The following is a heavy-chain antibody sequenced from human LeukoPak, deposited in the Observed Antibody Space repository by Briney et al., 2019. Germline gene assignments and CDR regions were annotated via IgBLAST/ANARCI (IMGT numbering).Heavy chain of an antibody. CDR3: GRGGKVEQLVLAR. D-gene: IGHD6-13*01. Sequence: PGGSLRLSCAASGFTFSSYAMSWVRQAPGKGLEWVAVISYDGSNKYYADSVKGRFTISRDNAKNTLYLQMNSLRAEDTAVYYCGRGGKVEQLVLARWGQGSLVTVSS. CDR1: GFTFSSYA. V-gene: IGHV3-30*04. J-gene: IGHJ4*02. CDR2: ISYDGSNK.